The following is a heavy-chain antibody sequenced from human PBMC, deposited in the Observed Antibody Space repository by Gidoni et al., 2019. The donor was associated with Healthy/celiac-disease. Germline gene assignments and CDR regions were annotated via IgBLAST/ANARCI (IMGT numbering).Heavy chain of an antibody. Sequence: EVQLVESGGGLVKPGGSLRLSCAASGLTFRSYSMNWVRQAPGKGLEWVSSISSSSSYIYYADSVKGRFTISRDNAKNALYLQMNSLRAEDTAVYYCARESERFLEWLSDYYYYGMDVWGQGTTVTVSS. J-gene: IGHJ6*02. D-gene: IGHD3-3*01. CDR1: GLTFRSYS. CDR3: ARESERFLEWLSDYYYYGMDV. V-gene: IGHV3-21*01. CDR2: ISSSSSYI.